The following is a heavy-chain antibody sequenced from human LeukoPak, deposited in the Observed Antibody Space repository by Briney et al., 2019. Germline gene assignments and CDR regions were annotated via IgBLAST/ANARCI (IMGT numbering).Heavy chain of an antibody. D-gene: IGHD5-24*01. CDR1: GDSISSSTYY. CDR2: IYYSGSS. V-gene: IGHV4-39*01. Sequence: SETLSLTCTVSGDSISSSTYYWGWIRQPPGKGLEWIGSIYYSGSSFDNPALKSRATISVDTSKNQFSLKLSSVTAADTAVYYCARHRSGWLQSSFDYWGQGTLVTVSS. CDR3: ARHRSGWLQSSFDY. J-gene: IGHJ4*02.